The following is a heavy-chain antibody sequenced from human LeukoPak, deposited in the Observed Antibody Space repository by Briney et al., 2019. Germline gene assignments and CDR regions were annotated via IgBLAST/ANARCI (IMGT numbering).Heavy chain of an antibody. CDR3: ARALGYYYYFDY. J-gene: IGHJ4*02. V-gene: IGHV3-30-3*01. D-gene: IGHD3-10*01. CDR1: GVTFSNYA. Sequence: GGSLRLSCAAAGVTFSNYAMHWVRQAPGKGLEWVAVISYDGSNKYYADSVKGRFTISRDNSKNTLYLQMSGLRAEDTAVYYCARALGYYYYFDYWGQGTLVPVSS. CDR2: ISYDGSNK.